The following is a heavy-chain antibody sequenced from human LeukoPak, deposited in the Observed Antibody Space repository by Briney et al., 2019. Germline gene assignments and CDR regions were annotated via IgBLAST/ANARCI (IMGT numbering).Heavy chain of an antibody. CDR3: ARQTGSGLFILP. CDR1: GGPIISSSYY. V-gene: IGHV4-39*01. Sequence: SETLSLTCTVSGGPIISSSYYWGWIRQPPGKGLEWIGRIYYSGSTYYHASLKSQVSISIDTSKNQFSPKLTSVTAADTAVYYCARQTGSGLFILPGGQGTLVTVSS. D-gene: IGHD3/OR15-3a*01. J-gene: IGHJ4*02. CDR2: IYYSGST.